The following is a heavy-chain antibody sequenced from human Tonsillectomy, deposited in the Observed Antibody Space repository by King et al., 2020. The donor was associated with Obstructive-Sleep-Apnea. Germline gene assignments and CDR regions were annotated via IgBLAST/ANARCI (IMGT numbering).Heavy chain of an antibody. J-gene: IGHJ4*02. CDR2: ISSSVGST. D-gene: IGHD3-9*01. V-gene: IGHV3-23*04. CDR3: AKDQLRYFDWLPRLDY. CDR1: GCTFSSYA. Sequence: VQLVESGGGLVQPGGSLRLSCAASGCTFSSYAMSWVRQAPGTGLEWVSAISSSVGSTYYADSVKGRFTISRDNSKNTLYLQMNSLRAEDTAVYYCAKDQLRYFDWLPRLDYWGQGTLVTVSS.